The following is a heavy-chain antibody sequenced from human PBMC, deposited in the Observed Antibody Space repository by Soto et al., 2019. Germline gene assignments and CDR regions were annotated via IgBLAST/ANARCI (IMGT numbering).Heavy chain of an antibody. J-gene: IGHJ4*02. V-gene: IGHV1-2*02. D-gene: IGHD3-3*01. CDR1: GYTFTGYY. CDR2: INPNSGGT. CDR3: ARSSGDFWSGYGYYFDY. Sequence: QVQLVQSGAEVKKPGASVKVSCKASGYTFTGYYMHWVRQAPGQGLEWMGWINPNSGGTNYAQKFQGGVTMTRDTSISTAYMELSRLRSDDTAVYYCARSSGDFWSGYGYYFDYWGQGTLVTVSS.